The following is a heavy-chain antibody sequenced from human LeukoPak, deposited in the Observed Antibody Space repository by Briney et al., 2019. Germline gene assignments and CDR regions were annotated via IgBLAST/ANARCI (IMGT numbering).Heavy chain of an antibody. CDR3: ARLSVSMFGVVRNWFDP. J-gene: IGHJ5*02. D-gene: IGHD3-3*01. V-gene: IGHV4-34*01. Sequence: SETLSLTCAVYGRSLSGYYWSWIRQPPGKGLEWLGEINHRGTTKYNPFLMSRVAISLDTSNNQFSLRMNSVTAADTAVYYCARLSVSMFGVVRNWFDPWGQGTLVTVSS. CDR2: INHRGTT. CDR1: GRSLSGYY.